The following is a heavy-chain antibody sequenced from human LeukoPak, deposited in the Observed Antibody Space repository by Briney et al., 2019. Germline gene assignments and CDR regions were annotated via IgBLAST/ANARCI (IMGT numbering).Heavy chain of an antibody. Sequence: GGSLRLSCAASGFTFSSYSMNWVRQAPGKGLEWVSSITSSSSYRYYADSVKGRFTISRDNAKNSLYLQMNSLRAEDTAVYYCAKRASSGYDIDYWGRGTLVTVSS. V-gene: IGHV3-21*04. CDR3: AKRASSGYDIDY. CDR1: GFTFSSYS. J-gene: IGHJ4*02. CDR2: ITSSSSYR. D-gene: IGHD3-22*01.